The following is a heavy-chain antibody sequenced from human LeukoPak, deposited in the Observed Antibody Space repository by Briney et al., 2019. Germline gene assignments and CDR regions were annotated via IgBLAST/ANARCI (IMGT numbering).Heavy chain of an antibody. CDR3: ARTTSMTASGYDY. CDR1: GYTFTNYH. Sequence: ASVKVSCKASGYTFTNYHINWVRQASGQGLEWMTWINPDTGDKGYARKFQDRVTITTDTSRSTAYMELSSLSSEDTAVYFCARTTSMTASGYDYWGQGTLVTVSS. J-gene: IGHJ4*02. D-gene: IGHD2-21*02. V-gene: IGHV1-8*03. CDR2: INPDTGDK.